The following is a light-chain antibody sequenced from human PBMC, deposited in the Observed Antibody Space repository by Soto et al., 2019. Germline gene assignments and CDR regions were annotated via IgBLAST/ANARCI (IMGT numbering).Light chain of an antibody. Sequence: QLVLTQSPSASASLGASVKLTCTLSSGHSSYAIAWHQQQPEKGPRYLMKLTSDGSHSKGDGIPDRFSGSSSGAERYLTISSLQSEDEADYYCQTWGTGPRVFGGGTKLTVL. CDR2: LTSDGSH. CDR1: SGHSSYA. J-gene: IGLJ2*01. CDR3: QTWGTGPRV. V-gene: IGLV4-69*01.